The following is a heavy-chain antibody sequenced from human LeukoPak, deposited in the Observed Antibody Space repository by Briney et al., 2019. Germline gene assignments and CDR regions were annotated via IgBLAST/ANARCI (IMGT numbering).Heavy chain of an antibody. CDR3: AKEGMEYCSGGSCYDDEDAFYT. Sequence: GGSLRLSCAASGFTVSSYGMHWVRQAPGKGLEWVAVISYDGSNKYYADSVKGRFTISRDNSKNTLFLQMNSLRAEDTAVYYCAKEGMEYCSGGSCYDDEDAFYTWGQGTMVTVSS. D-gene: IGHD2-15*01. J-gene: IGHJ3*02. V-gene: IGHV3-30*18. CDR1: GFTVSSYG. CDR2: ISYDGSNK.